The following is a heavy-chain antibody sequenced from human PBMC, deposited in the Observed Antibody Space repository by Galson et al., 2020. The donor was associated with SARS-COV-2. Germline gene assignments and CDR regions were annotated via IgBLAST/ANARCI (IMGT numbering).Heavy chain of an antibody. J-gene: IGHJ6*02. CDR1: GFTFSDHY. CDR3: ARLAVAVVHKQYYYYGMDV. V-gene: IGHV3-72*01. CDR2: TRKKANSYTS. Sequence: GESLKISCAASGFTFSDHYMDWVRQAPGKGLEWVGRTRKKANSYTSEYAASVKGRFTISRDDSKNALYLQMNSLKTEDTAVYYCARLAVAVVHKQYYYYGMDVWGQGTTVTVSS. D-gene: IGHD6-19*01.